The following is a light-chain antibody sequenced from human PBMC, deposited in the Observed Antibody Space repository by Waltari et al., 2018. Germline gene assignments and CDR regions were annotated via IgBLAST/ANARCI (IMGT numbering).Light chain of an antibody. Sequence: DIVLTQSPATLSLSPGERATLSCRASQSLSNYLAWYQQKPCQAPRLLIYDTSNRATGIPARFSGSGFGTDFTLTISSLEPEDFAVYYCQQRRNWPLTFGGGTKVEIK. J-gene: IGKJ4*01. V-gene: IGKV3-11*01. CDR2: DTS. CDR1: QSLSNY. CDR3: QQRRNWPLT.